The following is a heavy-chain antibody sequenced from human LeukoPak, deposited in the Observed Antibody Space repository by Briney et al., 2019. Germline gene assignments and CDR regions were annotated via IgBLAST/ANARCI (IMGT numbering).Heavy chain of an antibody. CDR3: ARLRAAAGTQFFDY. CDR1: GYIFTNYW. J-gene: IGHJ4*02. V-gene: IGHV5-51*01. D-gene: IGHD6-13*01. Sequence: GESLKISCQGSGYIFTNYWIVWVRQMPGKGLEWMGVIYPGDSDTRYSPSFQGQVAISADKSISTAYLQWSSLKASDTAMYYCARLRAAAGTQFFDYWGQGTLVTVSS. CDR2: IYPGDSDT.